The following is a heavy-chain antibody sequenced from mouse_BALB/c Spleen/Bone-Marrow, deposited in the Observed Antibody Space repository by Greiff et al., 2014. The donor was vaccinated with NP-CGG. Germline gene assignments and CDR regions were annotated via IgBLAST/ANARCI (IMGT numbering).Heavy chain of an antibody. CDR2: INPSSGYT. CDR3: AREARTGAWFTY. D-gene: IGHD4-1*01. J-gene: IGHJ3*01. Sequence: QVQLKESWAELARPGASVKMSCKASGYTFTSYTIQWVKQRPGQGLEWIGYINPSSGYTDYNQKFKDKTTLTADKSSNTAYMQLTSLTSEDSAVYSCAREARTGAWFTYWGQGTLVTVSA. CDR1: GYTFTSYT. V-gene: IGHV1-4*02.